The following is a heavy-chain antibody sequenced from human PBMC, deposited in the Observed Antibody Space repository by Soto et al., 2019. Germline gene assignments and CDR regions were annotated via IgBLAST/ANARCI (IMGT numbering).Heavy chain of an antibody. CDR2: ISYDGDNT. D-gene: IGHD3-16*02. J-gene: IGHJ3*01. CDR3: ATARGIYRPRDAFDV. CDR1: GFTFRNYG. Sequence: QVQLVESGGGVVQPGRSLRLSCAASGFTFRNYGMHWVRQAPGKGLEWVALISYDGDNTYYADSVKGRFTISRDNSKNTLYLQMNSLRAEDTAVYYCATARGIYRPRDAFDVWGQGTMLTVSS. V-gene: IGHV3-30*03.